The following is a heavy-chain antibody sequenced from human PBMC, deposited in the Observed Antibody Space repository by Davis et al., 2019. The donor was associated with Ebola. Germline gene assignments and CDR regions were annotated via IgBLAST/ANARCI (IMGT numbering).Heavy chain of an antibody. CDR2: ISSSSSYI. Sequence: GESLKISCAASGFTFSSYWMNWVRQAPGKGLEWVSSISSSSSYIYYADSVKGRFTISRDNAKNSLYLQMNSLRAEDTAVYYCARDGQYYDFWSGYSDYWGQGTLVTVSS. J-gene: IGHJ4*02. CDR1: GFTFSSYW. V-gene: IGHV3-21*01. D-gene: IGHD3-3*01. CDR3: ARDGQYYDFWSGYSDY.